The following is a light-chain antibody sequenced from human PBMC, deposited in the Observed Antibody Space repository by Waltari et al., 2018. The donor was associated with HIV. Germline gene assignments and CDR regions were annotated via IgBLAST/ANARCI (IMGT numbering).Light chain of an antibody. Sequence: QSALTQPASVSGSLGQSLTISCIGTSSDIGSYHYVSWYQHHPDKAPTLFIYDTNARPSGVPFRFSGSKSGNTASLTISGLQAEDEADYYCSSYTSTSTLLFGGGTKVTVL. CDR1: SSDIGSYHY. CDR2: DTN. CDR3: SSYTSTSTLL. J-gene: IGLJ3*02. V-gene: IGLV2-14*01.